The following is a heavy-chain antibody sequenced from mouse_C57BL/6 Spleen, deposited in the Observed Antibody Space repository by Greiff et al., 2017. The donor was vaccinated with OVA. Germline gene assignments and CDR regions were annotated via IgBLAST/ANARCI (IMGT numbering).Heavy chain of an antibody. CDR2: ISSGGSYT. CDR1: GFTFSSYG. J-gene: IGHJ2*01. CDR3: ARHGGLDFDY. D-gene: IGHD3-3*01. V-gene: IGHV5-6*02. Sequence: DVKLVESGGDLVKPGGSLKLSCAASGFTFSSYGMSWVRQTPDKRLEWVATISSGGSYTYYPDSVKGRFTISRDNAKNTLYLQMSSLKSEDTAMYYCARHGGLDFDYWGQGTTLTVSS.